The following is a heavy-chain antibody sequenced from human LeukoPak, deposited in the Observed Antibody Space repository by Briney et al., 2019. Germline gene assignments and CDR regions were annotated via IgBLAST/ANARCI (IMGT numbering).Heavy chain of an antibody. CDR1: GFTFSSYA. V-gene: IGHV3-23*01. CDR2: ISISGGST. J-gene: IGHJ4*02. D-gene: IGHD4-17*01. CDR3: ATEIRPNDY. Sequence: GGSLRLSCAASGFTFSSYAMSWVRQAPGKGLEWVSSISISGGSTYYADSVKGRFTISRDNSKNTLYLQMTSLRPEDTGVYYCATEIRPNDYWGQGTLVTVSS.